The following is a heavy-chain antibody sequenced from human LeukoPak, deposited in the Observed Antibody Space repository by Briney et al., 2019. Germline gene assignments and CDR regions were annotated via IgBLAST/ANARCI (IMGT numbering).Heavy chain of an antibody. CDR3: ARDAGSGYYGMDV. CDR1: GGSISSGDYY. D-gene: IGHD3-10*01. V-gene: IGHV4-30-4*01. CDR2: IYYSGST. Sequence: SETLSLTCTVSGGSISSGDYYWSWVRQPPGKGLEWIGYIYYSGSTYYNPSLKSRVTISIDTSKNHFSLKLSSVTAADTAVYYCARDAGSGYYGMDVWGQGTTVTVSS. J-gene: IGHJ6*02.